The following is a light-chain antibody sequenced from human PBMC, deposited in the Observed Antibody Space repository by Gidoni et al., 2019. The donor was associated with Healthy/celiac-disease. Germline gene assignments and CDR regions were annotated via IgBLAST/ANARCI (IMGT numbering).Light chain of an antibody. V-gene: IGLV2-14*01. J-gene: IGLJ1*01. CDR1: SSDVGGYNY. CDR3: SSYTSSSTLHYV. Sequence: QSALTQPASVSGSPGQSITIPCTGTSSDVGGYNYVSWYQQHPGKAPKLMIYDVSNRPSGVSNRFSGSKSGNTASLTISGLQAEDEADYYCSSYTSSSTLHYVFGTGTKVTVL. CDR2: DVS.